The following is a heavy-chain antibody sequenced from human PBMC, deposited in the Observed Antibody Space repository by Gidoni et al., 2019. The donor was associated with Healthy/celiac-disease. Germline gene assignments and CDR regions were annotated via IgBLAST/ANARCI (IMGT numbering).Heavy chain of an antibody. CDR1: GLTFSSYS. D-gene: IGHD2-8*01. CDR3: ARATMVYAIDWYFDL. CDR2: ISSSSSYI. J-gene: IGHJ2*01. V-gene: IGHV3-21*01. Sequence: EVQLVESGGGLVKPGGSLRLSCAASGLTFSSYSMNWVRQAPGKGLEWVSSISSSSSYIYYADSVKGRFTISRDNAKNSLYLQMNSLRAEDTAVYYCARATMVYAIDWYFDLWGRGTLVTVSS.